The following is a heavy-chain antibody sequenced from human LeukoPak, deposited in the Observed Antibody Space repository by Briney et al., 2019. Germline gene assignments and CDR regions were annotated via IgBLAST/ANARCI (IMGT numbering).Heavy chain of an antibody. CDR3: ARALYCSSTSCYEVNWFDP. CDR2: INPNSGGT. CDR1: GYTFTGYY. D-gene: IGHD2-2*01. J-gene: IGHJ5*02. V-gene: IGHV1-2*02. Sequence: GASVKVSCKTSGYTFTGYYMHWVRQAPGQGLEWMGWINPNSGGTNYAQKFQGRVTMTRDTSISTAYMELSRLRSDDTAVYYCARALYCSSTSCYEVNWFDPWGQGTLVTVSS.